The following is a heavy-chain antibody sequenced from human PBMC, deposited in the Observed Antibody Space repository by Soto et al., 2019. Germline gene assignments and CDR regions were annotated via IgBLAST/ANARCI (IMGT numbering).Heavy chain of an antibody. V-gene: IGHV4-31*03. CDR2: IYYSGST. CDR1: GGSISSGGYY. CDR3: ARDDRMGVHWFDP. Sequence: QVQLQESGPGLVKPSQTLSLTCTVSGGSISSGGYYWSWIRQHPGKGREWIGYIYYSGSTYYNPSLKSRVTISVDTSKNQFSLKLSSVTAADTAVYYCARDDRMGVHWFDPWGQGTLVTVSS. D-gene: IGHD3-16*01. J-gene: IGHJ5*02.